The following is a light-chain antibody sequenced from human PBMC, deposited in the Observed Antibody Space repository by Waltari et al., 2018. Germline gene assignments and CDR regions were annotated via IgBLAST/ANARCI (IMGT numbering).Light chain of an antibody. CDR3: ETWDSNTRV. J-gene: IGLJ3*02. Sequence: QPVLTQSSSASASLGSSVKLTCTLSSGHSSYIIAWHQQQPGKAPRYLMKLEGSGSYNKGSGVPDRFSGSSSGADRYLTISNAQSEDEADYYCETWDSNTRVFGGGTKLTVL. V-gene: IGLV4-60*03. CDR2: LEGSGSY. CDR1: SGHSSYI.